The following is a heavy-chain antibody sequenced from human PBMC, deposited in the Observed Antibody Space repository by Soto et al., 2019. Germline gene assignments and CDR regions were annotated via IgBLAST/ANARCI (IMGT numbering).Heavy chain of an antibody. CDR1: GYTFTNYW. CDR2: IYPGDSDT. Sequence: GESLKISCTGSGYTFTNYWIGWVRQMPGKGPECMGIIYPGDSDTKYNPSFQGQVTISADKSITTTYLQWSSLKASDTAIYYCAASIFYYGMDVWGQGTTVTVSS. J-gene: IGHJ6*02. CDR3: AASIFYYGMDV. V-gene: IGHV5-51*01.